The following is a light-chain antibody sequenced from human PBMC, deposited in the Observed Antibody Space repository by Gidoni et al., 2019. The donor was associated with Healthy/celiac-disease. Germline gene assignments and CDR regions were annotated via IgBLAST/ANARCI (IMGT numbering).Light chain of an antibody. Sequence: DIVMTQSPLSLPVTPGEPASISCRSSQSLLHSNGYNYLDWYLQKPGQSPQLLIYLGSNRASGVPDRVSGSGSGTDFTLKISRGEAEDVGVYYCMQALQTPWTFXQXTKVEIK. CDR3: MQALQTPWT. V-gene: IGKV2-28*01. J-gene: IGKJ1*01. CDR1: QSLLHSNGYNY. CDR2: LGS.